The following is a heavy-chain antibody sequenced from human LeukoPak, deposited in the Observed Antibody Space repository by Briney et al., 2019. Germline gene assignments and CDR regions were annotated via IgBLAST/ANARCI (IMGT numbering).Heavy chain of an antibody. Sequence: SETLSLTCTVSGGSISSYYWSWIRQPAGKGLEWIGRIYTSGSTNYNPSLKSRVTMSVDTSKNQFSLKLSSVTAADTAVYYCARDRYCSSTSCYTAGGWFDPWGQGTLVTVCS. CDR1: GGSISSYY. CDR2: IYTSGST. D-gene: IGHD2-2*02. CDR3: ARDRYCSSTSCYTAGGWFDP. V-gene: IGHV4-4*07. J-gene: IGHJ5*02.